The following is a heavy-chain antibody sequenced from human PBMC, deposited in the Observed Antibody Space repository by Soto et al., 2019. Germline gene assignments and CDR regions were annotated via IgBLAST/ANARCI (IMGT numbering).Heavy chain of an antibody. CDR3: ARTYRYGFGY. J-gene: IGHJ4*02. D-gene: IGHD5-18*01. V-gene: IGHV3-48*01. CDR2: IGTGTRTR. CDR1: GFVLSSYG. Sequence: EVQLVESGGGLVQPGGSLRLSCAASGFVLSSYGMSWVRQAPGKGLEWVSYIGTGTRTRYYAESVMGRFTLSRDNGKNSRFLQTNSLRAEDTALYYCARTYRYGFGYWGQGTLVTVSS.